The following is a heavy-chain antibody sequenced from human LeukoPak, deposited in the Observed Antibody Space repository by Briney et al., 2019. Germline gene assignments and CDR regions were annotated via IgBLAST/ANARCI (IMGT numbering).Heavy chain of an antibody. J-gene: IGHJ6*02. D-gene: IGHD1-1*01. CDR2: IIPIFGTA. CDR3: ARKGNDYYGMDV. CDR1: GGTFSSYA. Sequence: SVKVSCKASGGTFSSYAISWVRQAPGQGLEWMGGIIPIFGTANYAQKFQGRVTITADESTSTAYMELSSLRSEDTAVYYCARKGNDYYGMDVWGQGTTVTVSS. V-gene: IGHV1-69*13.